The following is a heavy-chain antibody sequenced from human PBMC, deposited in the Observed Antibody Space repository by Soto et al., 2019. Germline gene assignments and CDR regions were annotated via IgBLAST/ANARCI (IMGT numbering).Heavy chain of an antibody. CDR1: GFTFSSYS. Sequence: EVQLVESGGGLVQPGGSLRLSCAASGFTFSSYSMNWVRQAPGKGLEWVSYISSSSSTIYYADSVKGRFTISRDNAKNSLYLQMNSLRAEDTAVYYCARAGTAGWYGPEDYYYGMDVWGQGTTVTVSS. CDR3: ARAGTAGWYGPEDYYYGMDV. J-gene: IGHJ6*02. D-gene: IGHD6-19*01. CDR2: ISSSSSTI. V-gene: IGHV3-48*01.